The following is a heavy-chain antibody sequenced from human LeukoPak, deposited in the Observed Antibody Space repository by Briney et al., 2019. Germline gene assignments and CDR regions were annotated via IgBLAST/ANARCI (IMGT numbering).Heavy chain of an antibody. CDR1: GFTFSSYG. V-gene: IGHV3-30*18. CDR2: ISYDGSNK. D-gene: IGHD3-10*01. Sequence: GSLRLSCAASGFTFSSYGMHWVRQAPGKGLEWVAVISYDGSNKYYADSVKGRFTISRDNSKNTLYLQMNSLRAEDTAVYYCAEDHGESYYGSGSLFDYWGQGTLVTVSS. CDR3: AEDHGESYYGSGSLFDY. J-gene: IGHJ4*02.